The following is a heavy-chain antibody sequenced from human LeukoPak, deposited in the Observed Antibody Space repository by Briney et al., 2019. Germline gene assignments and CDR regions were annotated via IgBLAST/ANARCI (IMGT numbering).Heavy chain of an antibody. CDR3: ARVDGRYYYYHGMDV. CDR2: ISSSSCYI. CDR1: GFTFSSYS. J-gene: IGHJ6*02. D-gene: IGHD1-26*01. Sequence: PGRSLRLSCAAAGFTFSSYSMNWVGQAPGNGLELVASISSSSCYIYYADSVKGRFTISRDNAKNSLFLQMNSLRAEDTAVYYCARVDGRYYYYHGMDVWGQGTTVTVSS. V-gene: IGHV3-21*01.